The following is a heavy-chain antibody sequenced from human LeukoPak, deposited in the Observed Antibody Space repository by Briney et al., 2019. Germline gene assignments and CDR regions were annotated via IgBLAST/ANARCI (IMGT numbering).Heavy chain of an antibody. CDR1: GFTFSGYE. J-gene: IGHJ4*02. CDR2: ISSSGRTI. V-gene: IGHV3-48*03. D-gene: IGHD3-22*01. Sequence: PGGSLRLSCAASGFTFSGYEMNWVRQAPGKGLEGVSYISSSGRTINYADSVKGRFTITRDNAKNSLFVQMNSLRAEDTAVYYCARDDDYYDSSGYFDYWGQGTLVTVSS. CDR3: ARDDDYYDSSGYFDY.